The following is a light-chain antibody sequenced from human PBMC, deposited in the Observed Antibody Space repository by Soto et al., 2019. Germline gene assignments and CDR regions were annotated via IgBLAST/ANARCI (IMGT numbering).Light chain of an antibody. Sequence: QSALTQPASVSGSPGQSISISCTGTSSDLGSYNLVSWYQQHPGKAPKLMIYEVSKRPSGVSNRFSGSKSGNTASLTISGLQAEDEAEYYCCSYAGSSTYVFGTGTKVTVL. CDR3: CSYAGSSTYV. V-gene: IGLV2-23*02. CDR1: SSDLGSYNL. J-gene: IGLJ1*01. CDR2: EVS.